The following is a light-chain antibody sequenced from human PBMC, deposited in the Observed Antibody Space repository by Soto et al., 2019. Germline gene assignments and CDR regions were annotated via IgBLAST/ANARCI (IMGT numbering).Light chain of an antibody. V-gene: IGKV3-15*01. CDR3: QHYNNWPLLT. Sequence: EIVLTQSPATLSVSPGERATLSCRASQSVSSNLAWYQQKPGQAPRLLIYGASTRATGLPARFSGSGSGTEFTLTISSLQSEDFAVYYCQHYNNWPLLTFGGGTKVEIK. CDR1: QSVSSN. CDR2: GAS. J-gene: IGKJ4*01.